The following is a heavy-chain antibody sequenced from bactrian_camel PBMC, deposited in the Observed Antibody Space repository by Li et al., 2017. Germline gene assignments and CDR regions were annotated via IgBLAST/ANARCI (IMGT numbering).Heavy chain of an antibody. CDR3: AARPVNTRACVAGGRYEFGY. CDR1: GYRTSRYC. V-gene: IGHV3S1*01. CDR2: ILMSGSGA. J-gene: IGHJ4*01. D-gene: IGHD1*01. Sequence: HVQLVESGGGSVQAGGSLRLSCAAPGYRTSRYCMGWVRQAPGKGLEWVATILMSGSGAHYPDSVKGRFTISKDNAKNTLYLQMDNLQPEDTAVYYCAARPVNTRACVAGGRYEFGYWDQGTQVTVS.